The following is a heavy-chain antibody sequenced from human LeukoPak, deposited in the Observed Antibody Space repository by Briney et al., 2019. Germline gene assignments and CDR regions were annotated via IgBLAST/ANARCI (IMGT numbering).Heavy chain of an antibody. CDR1: GFTFTAYG. Sequence: ASVNVSCKASGFTFTAYGINWMRQAPGQGLEWMGWISAYNGDTKYAQKVQGRVSMTTDTSTNTAYMEVRSLRADDTAVYYCARLGRYHLFSYMDVWGKGTTVTVSS. CDR2: ISAYNGDT. CDR3: ARLGRYHLFSYMDV. J-gene: IGHJ6*03. V-gene: IGHV1-18*01. D-gene: IGHD1-26*01.